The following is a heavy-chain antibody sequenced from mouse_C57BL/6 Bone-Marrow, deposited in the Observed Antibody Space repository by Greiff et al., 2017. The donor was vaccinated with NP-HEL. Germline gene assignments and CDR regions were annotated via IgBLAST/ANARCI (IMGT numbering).Heavy chain of an antibody. V-gene: IGHV1-82*01. CDR1: GYAFSSSC. D-gene: IGHD2-5*01. J-gene: IGHJ2*01. CDR2: IYPGDGDT. Sequence: VQLQQSGPELVKPGASVKISCKPSGYAFSSSCMNGVKQRPGKGLECIGRIYPGDGDTNYNVKFKGKSTLTADKSYSTAYMQRSSMTSEDSAVYVCAYYSNLFDYWGQGTTLTVSS. CDR3: AYYSNLFDY.